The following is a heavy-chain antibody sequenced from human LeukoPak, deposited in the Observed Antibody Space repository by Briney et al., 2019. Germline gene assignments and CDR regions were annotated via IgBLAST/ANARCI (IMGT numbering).Heavy chain of an antibody. CDR3: AKVGGYGDSFDY. CDR1: GFTFDDYA. V-gene: IGHV3-9*01. Sequence: GGSPRLSCAASGFTFDDYAMHWVRQAPGKGLEWVSGISWNSGSIGYADSVKGRFTISRDNAKNSLYLQMNSLRAEDTALYYCAKVGGYGDSFDYWGQGTLATVSS. CDR2: ISWNSGSI. J-gene: IGHJ4*02. D-gene: IGHD5-12*01.